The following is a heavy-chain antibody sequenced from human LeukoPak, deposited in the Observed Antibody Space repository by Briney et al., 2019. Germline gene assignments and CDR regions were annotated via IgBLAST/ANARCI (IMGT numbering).Heavy chain of an antibody. D-gene: IGHD3-9*01. J-gene: IGHJ4*02. CDR1: GYTFTGYY. V-gene: IGHV1-2*04. Sequence: GASVKVSCKASGYTFTGYYMHWVRQAPGQGLEWMGWINPNSGGTNYAQKFQGWVTMTRDTSISTAYMELSRLRSDDTAVYYCARDLTYYDILTGYPSPGDCWGQGTLVTVSS. CDR2: INPNSGGT. CDR3: ARDLTYYDILTGYPSPGDC.